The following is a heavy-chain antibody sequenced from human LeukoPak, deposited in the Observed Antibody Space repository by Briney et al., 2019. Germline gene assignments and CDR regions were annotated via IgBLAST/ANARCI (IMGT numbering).Heavy chain of an antibody. Sequence: SETLSLTCAVYGGSFSGYYWSWIRQPPGKGLEWIGEINHSGSTNYNPPLKSRVTISVDTSKNQFSLKLSSVTAADTAVYYCARGITIFGVGSTSWFDPWGQGTLVTVSS. D-gene: IGHD3-3*01. J-gene: IGHJ5*02. CDR1: GGSFSGYY. V-gene: IGHV4-34*01. CDR3: ARGITIFGVGSTSWFDP. CDR2: INHSGST.